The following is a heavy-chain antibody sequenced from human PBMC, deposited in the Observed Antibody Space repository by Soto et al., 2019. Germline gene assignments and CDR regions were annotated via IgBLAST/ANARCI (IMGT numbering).Heavy chain of an antibody. D-gene: IGHD1-26*01. V-gene: IGHV3-53*01. CDR1: GFTVSSNY. J-gene: IGHJ4*02. CDR3: ARGEWELLFDY. Sequence: GGSLRLSCAASGFTVSSNYMSWVRQAPGKGLEWVSVIYSGGSTYYADSVKGRFTISRDNSKNTLYLQMNSLRAEDTAVYYCARGEWELLFDYWGQGTLVTVSS. CDR2: IYSGGST.